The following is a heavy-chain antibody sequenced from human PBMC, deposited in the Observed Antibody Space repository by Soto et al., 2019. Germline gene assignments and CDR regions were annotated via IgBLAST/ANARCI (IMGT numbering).Heavy chain of an antibody. J-gene: IGHJ4*02. D-gene: IGHD7-27*01. CDR2: IYNGGST. V-gene: IGHV4-30-4*01. Sequence: QVQLQESGPGLVKPSQTLSLTCTVSGGSISTVNYWWSWIRQSPDMGLEWIGHIYNGGSTYNNPSLEXRXTXSLXTSKNQLTLTLSSVSAADTAVYYCARGPSGDKVDSWGQGTLVTVSS. CDR3: ARGPSGDKVDS. CDR1: GGSISTVNYW.